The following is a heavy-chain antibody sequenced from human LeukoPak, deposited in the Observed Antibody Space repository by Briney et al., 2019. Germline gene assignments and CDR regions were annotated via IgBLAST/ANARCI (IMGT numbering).Heavy chain of an antibody. Sequence: PSETLSLTCTVYGGSFTDYFWTWIRHSPGKGLEWIGEINDYTGDTNYNPSLNSRVFISLEKSKNQFSLELKSVTAADTAVYYCARGRIAKIVVVHSFSYGMDVWGQGTTVTVSS. J-gene: IGHJ6*02. CDR3: ARGRIAKIVVVHSFSYGMDV. D-gene: IGHD3-22*01. CDR1: GGSFTDYF. V-gene: IGHV4-34*01. CDR2: INDYTGDT.